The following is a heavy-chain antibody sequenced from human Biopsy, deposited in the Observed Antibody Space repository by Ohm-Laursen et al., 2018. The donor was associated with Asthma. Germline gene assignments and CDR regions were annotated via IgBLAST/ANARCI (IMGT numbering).Heavy chain of an antibody. D-gene: IGHD1-1*01. CDR1: GFSFSNFA. Sequence: SLRLSCTAPGFSFSNFAIHWVRQAPGKGLEWVGVISKDASTQDYADSVKGRFTMARDNSKNTLDLQMNSLREEDTAVYYCVRDGTDDAFDIWGHGTVVSVSS. J-gene: IGHJ3*02. CDR2: ISKDASTQ. V-gene: IGHV3-30*01. CDR3: VRDGTDDAFDI.